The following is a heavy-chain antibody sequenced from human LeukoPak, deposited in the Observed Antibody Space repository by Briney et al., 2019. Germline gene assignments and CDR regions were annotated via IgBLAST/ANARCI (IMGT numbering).Heavy chain of an antibody. CDR2: ISGRDGST. V-gene: IGHV3-23*01. Sequence: GGSLRLSCAASGFTLSTYVMSWVRQAPGKGLEWVSTISGRDGSTDYADSVKGRFTISRDNSKNTLYLQMNSLRAEDTAVYYCANAKYYSSGWSLYYFNYWGQGTLVTVSS. CDR3: ANAKYYSSGWSLYYFNY. J-gene: IGHJ4*02. D-gene: IGHD6-19*01. CDR1: GFTLSTYV.